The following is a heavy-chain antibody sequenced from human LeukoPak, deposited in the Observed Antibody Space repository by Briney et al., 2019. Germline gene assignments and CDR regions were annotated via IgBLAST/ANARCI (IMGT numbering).Heavy chain of an antibody. D-gene: IGHD3-22*01. Sequence: GGSLRLSCAASGFTFSSYAMHWVRQAPGKGLEWVAVISYDGSNKYYADSVKGRFTISRDNSKNTLYLQMNSLRAEDTAVYYCARGRGGYDSSGYPTYYFDYWGQGTLVTVSS. V-gene: IGHV3-30-3*01. CDR3: ARGRGGYDSSGYPTYYFDY. CDR2: ISYDGSNK. CDR1: GFTFSSYA. J-gene: IGHJ4*02.